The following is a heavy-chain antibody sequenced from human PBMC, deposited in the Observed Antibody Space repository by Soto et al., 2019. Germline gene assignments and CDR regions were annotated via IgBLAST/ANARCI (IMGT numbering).Heavy chain of an antibody. CDR2: IYHTGST. CDR3: ARVVGGYYYGMDV. J-gene: IGHJ6*02. V-gene: IGHV4-4*02. D-gene: IGHD2-2*01. Sequence: QVQLQESGPGLVKPSGTLSLTCAVSGGSISSSNWWSWVRQPQGKGLEWIGEIYHTGSTNYNPSLKSRVTIAVDKSKNQFSLKLSSVTAADTAVYYCARVVGGYYYGMDVWGQGTTVTVSS. CDR1: GGSISSSNW.